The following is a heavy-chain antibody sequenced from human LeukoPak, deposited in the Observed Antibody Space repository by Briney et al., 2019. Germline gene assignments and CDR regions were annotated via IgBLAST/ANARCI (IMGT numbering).Heavy chain of an antibody. Sequence: GGSLRLSCAASGFSFSSYAMTWVRQAPGKGLEWVSALSASGGTTYYADSVKGRFTTSRDNSKNTLYLHMNSLRAEHTAVYYCAKLPREYCSSTSCPNWFDTWGQGTLVTVSS. CDR3: AKLPREYCSSTSCPNWFDT. D-gene: IGHD2-2*01. J-gene: IGHJ5*02. CDR1: GFSFSSYA. V-gene: IGHV3-23*01. CDR2: LSASGGTT.